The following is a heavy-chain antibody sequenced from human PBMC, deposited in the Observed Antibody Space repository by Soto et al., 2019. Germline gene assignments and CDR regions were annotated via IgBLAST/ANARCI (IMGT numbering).Heavy chain of an antibody. D-gene: IGHD6-19*01. J-gene: IGHJ4*02. V-gene: IGHV3-30*18. CDR2: ISYDGSNK. CDR1: GFTFSSYG. CDR3: AKTAGMWLSRGAPSDY. Sequence: GGSLRLSCAASGFTFSSYGMHWVRQAPGKGLEWVAVISYDGSNKYYADSVKGRFTISRDNSKNTLYLQMNSLRAEDTAVYYCAKTAGMWLSRGAPSDYWGQGTLVTVST.